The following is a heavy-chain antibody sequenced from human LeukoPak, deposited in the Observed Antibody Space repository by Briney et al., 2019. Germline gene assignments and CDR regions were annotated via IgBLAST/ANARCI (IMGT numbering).Heavy chain of an antibody. CDR2: ISYDGSNK. CDR1: GFTFSSYA. V-gene: IGHV3-30*17. Sequence: PGGSLRLSCTASGFTFSSYAMHWARQAPGKGREWVAVISYDGSNKYYADSVKGRFTISRDNSKNTLYLQMNSLRAEDTAVYYCARDRGRRSSGYYPNWFDPWGQGTLVTVSS. CDR3: ARDRGRRSSGYYPNWFDP. D-gene: IGHD3-22*01. J-gene: IGHJ5*02.